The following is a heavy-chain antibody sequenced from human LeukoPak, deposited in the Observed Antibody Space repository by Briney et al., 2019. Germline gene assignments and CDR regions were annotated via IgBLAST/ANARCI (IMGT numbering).Heavy chain of an antibody. Sequence: KASETLSLTCSFSGYSISSGYYWGGIRPPPGQGLEWIGNIYHSGSTYYNPSLKSRVTISVDTSKNPFSLKMSSVTAADTAVYYCARSSPLRIAVAGPPFDYWGQGTLVTVSS. CDR3: ARSSPLRIAVAGPPFDY. D-gene: IGHD6-19*01. J-gene: IGHJ4*02. CDR1: GYSISSGYY. V-gene: IGHV4-38-2*01. CDR2: IYHSGST.